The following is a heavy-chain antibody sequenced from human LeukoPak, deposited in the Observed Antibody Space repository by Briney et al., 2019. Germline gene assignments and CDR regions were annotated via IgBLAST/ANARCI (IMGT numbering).Heavy chain of an antibody. Sequence: SETLSLTCADSSYSISSGSYWGWIRQSPGKGLEWVGSILHSGNSYYNQSLKSRLTMSVDTSNNQFSLKLTSVTAADTALYYCARVTYVDDMLYQYFDYWGQGILVTVSS. CDR2: ILHSGNS. CDR3: ARVTYVDDMLYQYFDY. V-gene: IGHV4-38-2*01. CDR1: SYSISSGSY. D-gene: IGHD4-17*01. J-gene: IGHJ4*02.